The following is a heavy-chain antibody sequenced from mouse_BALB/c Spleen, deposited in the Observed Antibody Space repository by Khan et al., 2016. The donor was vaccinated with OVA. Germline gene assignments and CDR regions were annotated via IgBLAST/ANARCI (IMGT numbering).Heavy chain of an antibody. J-gene: IGHJ3*01. Sequence: QMQLQQSGPSLVQPSQSLSITCTVSGFSLTSYGVHWVRQSPGKGLEWLGVIWSGGSTDYNAAFISRLSISKDNSKSQVFFKLNNLQANDTAIYYCARNYDYDEGLSYWGQGTLVTVSA. D-gene: IGHD2-4*01. CDR3: ARNYDYDEGLSY. CDR2: IWSGGST. CDR1: GFSLTSYG. V-gene: IGHV2-2*02.